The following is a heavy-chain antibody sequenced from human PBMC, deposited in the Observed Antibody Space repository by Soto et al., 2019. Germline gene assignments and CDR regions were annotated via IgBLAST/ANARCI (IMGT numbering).Heavy chain of an antibody. D-gene: IGHD3-10*02. J-gene: IGHJ4*02. CDR3: ARDDPPLFD. V-gene: IGHV1-18*01. CDR1: GYTFASYA. Sequence: QVQLVQSGAEVKKPGASVKVSCKASGYTFASYAISWVRQAPGQGLEWMGWINVYNGNTNYAQKPQGRVTMTTDTTPSTAHMELRSLRSDDTAVNYCARDDPPLFDWGQGSLVTVSS. CDR2: INVYNGNT.